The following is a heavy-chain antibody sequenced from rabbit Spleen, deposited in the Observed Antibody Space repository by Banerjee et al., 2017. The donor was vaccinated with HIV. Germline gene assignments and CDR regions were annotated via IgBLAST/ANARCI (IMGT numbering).Heavy chain of an antibody. Sequence: QSLEESGGDLVKPGASLTLTCAASGFAFSSNYYICWVRQAPGKGLEWIGIIYAIIDTRYYASWVNGRFTISSDNAQNTVDLQMHSLTAADTATYFCVREAGYGGYGDANLWGPGTLVTVS. V-gene: IGHV1S40*01. CDR3: VREAGYGGYGDANL. CDR1: GFAFSSNYY. J-gene: IGHJ4*01. D-gene: IGHD6-1*01. CDR2: IYAIIDTR.